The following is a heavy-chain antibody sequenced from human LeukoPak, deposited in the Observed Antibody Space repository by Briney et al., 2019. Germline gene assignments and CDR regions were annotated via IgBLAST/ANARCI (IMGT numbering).Heavy chain of an antibody. Sequence: QSGGSLRLSCAASGFTFSSYEMNWVRQAPGKGLEWVSYISSSGSTIYYADSVKGRFTISRDNAKNSLYLQMNSLRAEDMALYYCAKGLYSSSSRSDFDYWGQGTLVTVSS. CDR3: AKGLYSSSSRSDFDY. V-gene: IGHV3-48*03. J-gene: IGHJ4*02. CDR2: ISSSGSTI. D-gene: IGHD6-6*01. CDR1: GFTFSSYE.